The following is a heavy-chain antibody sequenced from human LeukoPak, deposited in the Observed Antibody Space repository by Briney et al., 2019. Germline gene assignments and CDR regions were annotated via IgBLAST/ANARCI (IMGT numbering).Heavy chain of an antibody. Sequence: SETLSLTCTVSGGSISSYYWSWIRQPPGKGLEWIGNIYHSGSTNYSTNYNSSLKSRVTISVDTSKNQFSLKLSSVTAADTAVYYCARGPMIVVVNDAFDIWGQGTMVTVSS. CDR1: GGSISSYY. CDR2: IYHSGSTNYST. V-gene: IGHV4-59*12. J-gene: IGHJ3*02. CDR3: ARGPMIVVVNDAFDI. D-gene: IGHD3-22*01.